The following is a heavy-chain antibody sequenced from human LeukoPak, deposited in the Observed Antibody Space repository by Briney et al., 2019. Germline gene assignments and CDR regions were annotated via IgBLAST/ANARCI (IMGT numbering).Heavy chain of an antibody. CDR1: GFTFDDYG. D-gene: IGHD1-7*01. V-gene: IGHV3-20*04. Sequence: PGGSLRLSCAASGFTFDDYGMSWVRQAPGKGLEWVSGINWSGGSTGYADSVKGRFTISRDNAKNSLYLQMNSLRAEDTALYYCARGTRWNYRDYYYYYMDVWGKGTTVTVSS. CDR2: INWSGGST. J-gene: IGHJ6*03. CDR3: ARGTRWNYRDYYYYYMDV.